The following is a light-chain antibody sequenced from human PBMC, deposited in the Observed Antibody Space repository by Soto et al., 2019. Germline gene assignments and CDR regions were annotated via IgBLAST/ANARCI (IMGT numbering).Light chain of an antibody. J-gene: IGKJ5*01. Sequence: DLQMTQSPSSLSASVGDRVTITCRASQDISVYLAWYQQKPGKVPKLLIYSASTLQSGVPSRFSGSGSGTDFTLTIRSLQPEDVATYFCQKFNTAPLTFDQGTRLE. V-gene: IGKV1-27*01. CDR2: SAS. CDR1: QDISVY. CDR3: QKFNTAPLT.